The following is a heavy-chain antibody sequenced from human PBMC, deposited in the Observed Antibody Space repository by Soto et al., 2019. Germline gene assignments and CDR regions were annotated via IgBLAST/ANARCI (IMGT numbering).Heavy chain of an antibody. D-gene: IGHD4-17*01. CDR2: INHSGST. CDR3: ARTTEGMWSDY. Sequence: SETLSLTCAVCGGSFSGYYWSWIRQPPGKGLEWIGEINHSGSTNYNPSLKSRVTISVDTSKNQFSLKLSSVTAADTAVYYCARTTEGMWSDYWGQGTPVTVSS. J-gene: IGHJ4*02. V-gene: IGHV4-34*01. CDR1: GGSFSGYY.